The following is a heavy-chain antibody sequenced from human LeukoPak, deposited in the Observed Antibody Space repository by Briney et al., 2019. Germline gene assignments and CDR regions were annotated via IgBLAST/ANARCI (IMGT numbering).Heavy chain of an antibody. CDR2: IYYSGST. CDR1: GGSISTYY. V-gene: IGHV4-59*01. CDR3: ARDAIVGATNWFDP. D-gene: IGHD1-26*01. J-gene: IGHJ5*02. Sequence: SETLSLTCTVSGGSISTYYWSWIRQPPGKGLEWIGYIYYSGSTNYNPSLKGRVTISLDTSKNQFSLKLSSVTAADTAVYYCARDAIVGATNWFDPWGQGTLVTVSS.